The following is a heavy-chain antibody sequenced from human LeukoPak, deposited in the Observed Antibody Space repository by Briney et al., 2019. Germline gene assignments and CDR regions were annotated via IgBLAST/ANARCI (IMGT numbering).Heavy chain of an antibody. Sequence: PGGSLRLSCAASGFTFSSYAMSWVRQAPGKGLEWVSAISGSTGNTCYADSVKGRFTISRDNSKNTVYLQMNSLRAEDTAVYYCAKDPPYYYDSSGYGGGAFDIWGQGTMVTVSS. J-gene: IGHJ3*02. V-gene: IGHV3-23*01. CDR1: GFTFSSYA. CDR3: AKDPPYYYDSSGYGGGAFDI. D-gene: IGHD3-22*01. CDR2: ISGSTGNT.